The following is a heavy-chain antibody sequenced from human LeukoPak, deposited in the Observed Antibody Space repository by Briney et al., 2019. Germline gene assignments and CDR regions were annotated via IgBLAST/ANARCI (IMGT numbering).Heavy chain of an antibody. CDR2: INPNSGGT. V-gene: IGHV1-2*02. J-gene: IGHJ3*02. CDR1: GYTFTGYY. Sequence: ASVKVSCKASGYTFTGYYMHWVRQAPGQGLEWMGWINPNSGGTNYAQKFQGRVTMTRDTSISTAYMELSRLRSDDTAVYYCARGSLWFGELFPHGAFDIWGQGTMVTVSS. D-gene: IGHD3-10*01. CDR3: ARGSLWFGELFPHGAFDI.